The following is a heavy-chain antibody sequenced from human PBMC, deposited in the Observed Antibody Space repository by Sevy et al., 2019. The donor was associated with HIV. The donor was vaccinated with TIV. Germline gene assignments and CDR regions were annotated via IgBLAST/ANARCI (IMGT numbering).Heavy chain of an antibody. Sequence: QAGGSLRLSCAASGLSVSRNYLSWVRQAPGKGLEWVSVIYAGGSTYYADSVKGRFTVSRDKAKNTLYYQMNSLRAEDTAVYYCASQLGIGAFDIWGQGTMVTVS. CDR1: GLSVSRNY. D-gene: IGHD7-27*01. CDR2: IYAGGST. V-gene: IGHV3-53*01. J-gene: IGHJ3*02. CDR3: ASQLGIGAFDI.